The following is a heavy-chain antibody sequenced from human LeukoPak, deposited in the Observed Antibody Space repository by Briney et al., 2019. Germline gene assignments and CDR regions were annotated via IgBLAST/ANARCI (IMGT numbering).Heavy chain of an antibody. J-gene: IGHJ3*02. D-gene: IGHD3-10*01. CDR3: ARAPYYAFDI. CDR1: GFIFSRYW. V-gene: IGHV3-7*01. Sequence: GGAVSVSCVASGFIFSRYWMRWVRQAPGKGLEWVANIKQDGSEKYYVDSVKGRFTISRDNAKNSLYLQMNSLRAEDTAVYYCARAPYYAFDIWGQGTMVTVSS. CDR2: IKQDGSEK.